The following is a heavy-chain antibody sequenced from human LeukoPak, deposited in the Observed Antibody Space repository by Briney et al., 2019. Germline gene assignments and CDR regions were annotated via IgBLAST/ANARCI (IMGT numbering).Heavy chain of an antibody. CDR3: ARRQFSSGPLTYYFDY. D-gene: IGHD6-19*01. CDR2: IYYSGST. V-gene: IGHV4-39*01. Sequence: SETLSLTCTVSGGSISSSSYYWGWIRQPPGKGLEWIGSIYYSGSTYYNPSLKSRVTISVDTSKNQFSLKLSSVTAADTAVYYCARRQFSSGPLTYYFDYWGQGTLVTVSS. CDR1: GGSISSSSYY. J-gene: IGHJ4*02.